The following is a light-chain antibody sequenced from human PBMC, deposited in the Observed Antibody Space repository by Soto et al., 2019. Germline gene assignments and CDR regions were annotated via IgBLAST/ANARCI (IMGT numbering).Light chain of an antibody. V-gene: IGKV3-15*01. CDR1: QSVSRN. CDR2: GAS. Sequence: EIVMTQSPATLSVSPGARATLSCRASQSVSRNLAWYQQKPGKAPRLLIYGASTRATGIPARFSGSGSGTEFTLTISSLQSEDFAVYYCQQYNNWPTWTFGQGTKVEIK. J-gene: IGKJ1*01. CDR3: QQYNNWPTWT.